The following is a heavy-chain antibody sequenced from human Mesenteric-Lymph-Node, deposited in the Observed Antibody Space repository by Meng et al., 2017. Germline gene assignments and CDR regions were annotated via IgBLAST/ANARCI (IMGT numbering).Heavy chain of an antibody. CDR2: FDPEDGEI. CDR3: ATDLATVTAQKKDY. Sequence: ASVKVSCKVSEYSLTESSMHWVRQAPGKGLEWMGGFDPEDGEIIYAQKFQGRVTMTEDTSTDTAYMELSSLRSEDTAVYYYATDLATVTAQKKDYWGQGTLVTVSS. J-gene: IGHJ4*02. V-gene: IGHV1-24*01. CDR1: EYSLTESS. D-gene: IGHD4-17*01.